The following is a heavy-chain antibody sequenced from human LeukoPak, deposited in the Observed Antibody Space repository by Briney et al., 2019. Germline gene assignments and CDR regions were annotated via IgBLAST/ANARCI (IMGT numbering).Heavy chain of an antibody. CDR2: IRQDGSGK. V-gene: IGHV3-7*01. D-gene: IGHD6-6*01. CDR1: GFMFSEYW. J-gene: IGHJ4*02. CDR3: ARDWSSSSGLDY. Sequence: PGGSLRLSCEASGFMFSEYWMTWVRQAPGKGQEWVAHIRQDGSGKYYVDSVKGRFTVSRDNAKNSLFLEMNSLRVEDTAIYYCARDWSSSSGLDYWGQGSLVTVSP.